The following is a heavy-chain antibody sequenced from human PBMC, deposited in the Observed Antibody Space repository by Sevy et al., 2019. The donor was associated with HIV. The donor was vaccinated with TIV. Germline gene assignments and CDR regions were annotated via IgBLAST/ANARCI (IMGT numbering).Heavy chain of an antibody. CDR2: IDQDGSDK. V-gene: IGHV3-7*01. CDR3: ARAGGWGNINHSNQILDI. D-gene: IGHD3-16*01. CDR1: EFIFTGYW. J-gene: IGHJ3*02. Sequence: GGSLRLSCAASEFIFTGYWMNWVRQAPGKGLEWVANIDQDGSDKRYVDSVRGRFTISRVNANNFLYLQMSSLRADDTAVYYCARAGGWGNINHSNQILDIWGHGTKVTVSS.